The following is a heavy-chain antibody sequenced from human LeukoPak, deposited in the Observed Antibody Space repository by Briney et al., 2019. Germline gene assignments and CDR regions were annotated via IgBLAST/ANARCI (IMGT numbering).Heavy chain of an antibody. Sequence: GASVKVSCKTSGYTFSSYSMNWVRQAPGKGLEWVSSISSSSSYIYYADSVKGRFTISRDNAKNSLYLQMNSLRAEDTAVYYCARGEMATIIDYWGQGTLVTVSS. CDR2: ISSSSSYI. D-gene: IGHD5-24*01. J-gene: IGHJ4*02. CDR3: ARGEMATIIDY. V-gene: IGHV3-21*01. CDR1: GYTFSSYS.